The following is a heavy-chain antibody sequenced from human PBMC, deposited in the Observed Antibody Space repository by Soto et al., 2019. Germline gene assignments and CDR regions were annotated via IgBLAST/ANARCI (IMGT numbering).Heavy chain of an antibody. Sequence: GASVKVSCKASAGTLSTYAIPWVRQAPAQGLEWMGEFVSTFSRVNYAQKFQGRVALTADESTSTAYLEVTGLTSEDTAIYFCARRHVSATGIDWLDSWGQGTLVTVSS. V-gene: IGHV1-69*13. CDR1: AGTLSTYA. CDR2: FVSTFSRV. J-gene: IGHJ5*01. D-gene: IGHD6-13*01. CDR3: ARRHVSATGIDWLDS.